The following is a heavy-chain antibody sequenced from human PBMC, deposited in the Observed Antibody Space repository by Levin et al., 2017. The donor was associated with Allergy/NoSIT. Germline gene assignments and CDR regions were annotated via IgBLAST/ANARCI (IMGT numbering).Heavy chain of an antibody. CDR1: GYTFTSHW. Sequence: PGGSLRLSCKGSGYTFTSHWIGWVRQMPGKGLEWMGIIYPSDSDTRYSPSFQGQVTISADKSISTAYLQWSSLKASDTAIYYCARHGKTSLRFDAFGIWGQGTMVTVSS. V-gene: IGHV5-51*01. CDR3: ARHGKTSLRFDAFGI. CDR2: IYPSDSDT. J-gene: IGHJ3*02.